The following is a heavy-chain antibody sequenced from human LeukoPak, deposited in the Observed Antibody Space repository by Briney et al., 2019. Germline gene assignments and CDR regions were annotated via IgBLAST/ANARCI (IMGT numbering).Heavy chain of an antibody. D-gene: IGHD3-10*01. Sequence: KASQTLSLTCTVSGGSISSGNYYWSWIRQPAGKGLEWIGRMSTSGSTHYDPSLTNRVIISIDTSKNQFSLRLSSATAADTAVYYCASHQYGSGSYYHDYWGRGTLVTVSP. CDR3: ASHQYGSGSYYHDY. V-gene: IGHV4-61*02. CDR1: GGSISSGNYY. J-gene: IGHJ4*02. CDR2: MSTSGST.